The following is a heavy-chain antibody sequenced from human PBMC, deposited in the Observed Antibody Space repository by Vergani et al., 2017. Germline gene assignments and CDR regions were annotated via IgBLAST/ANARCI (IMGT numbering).Heavy chain of an antibody. Sequence: QVQLEESGPGLVKPSETLSLPCTVSGGSFNTYYWSWIRQSPGKGLEWIGYIYSTGSTNYNPPLNSRVTMSVDTSKNQFSLKLRSVTAADTAVYFCARVMYRDEASTGYRLEGMDIWGQGTTVTVSS. V-gene: IGHV4-59*13. CDR2: IYSTGST. J-gene: IGHJ6*02. CDR1: GGSFNTYY. CDR3: ARVMYRDEASTGYRLEGMDI. D-gene: IGHD3-9*01.